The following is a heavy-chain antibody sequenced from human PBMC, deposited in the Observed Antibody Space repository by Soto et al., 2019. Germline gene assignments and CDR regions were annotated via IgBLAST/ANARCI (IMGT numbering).Heavy chain of an antibody. V-gene: IGHV3-7*01. Sequence: EVQLVESGGGLVQPGGSLRLSCAASGFTFSSYWMSWVRQAPGQGLEWVDNIKQDGSEKYYVDSVEGRFTISRDDAKNSLYLQMNSLRAEDTAVYYCARDAGCSGGSCSSGGYWGQGTLVTVSS. D-gene: IGHD2-15*01. J-gene: IGHJ4*02. CDR1: GFTFSSYW. CDR2: IKQDGSEK. CDR3: ARDAGCSGGSCSSGGY.